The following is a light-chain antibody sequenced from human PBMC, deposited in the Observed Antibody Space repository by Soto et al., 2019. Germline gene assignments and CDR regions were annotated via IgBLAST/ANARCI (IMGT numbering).Light chain of an antibody. V-gene: IGLV2-11*01. J-gene: IGLJ1*01. CDR1: SSDVGGYNY. CDR2: DVT. Sequence: QSVLTQPRSVSGSPGQSVTISCTGTSSDVGGYNYVSWYQHHPGKAPKLIIYDVTKWPSGVPDRFSGSKSGNTASLTISGLQAEDEADYYCCSYAGSYTHYVFGTGTKVT. CDR3: CSYAGSYTHYV.